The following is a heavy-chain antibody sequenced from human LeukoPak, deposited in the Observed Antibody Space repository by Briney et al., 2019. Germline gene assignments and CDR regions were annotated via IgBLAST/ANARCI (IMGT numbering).Heavy chain of an antibody. D-gene: IGHD3-22*01. CDR2: ISSSGSTI. CDR3: AKGRSSDLYYYDSSGAHDAFDI. CDR1: GFTFSSYE. V-gene: IGHV3-48*03. J-gene: IGHJ3*02. Sequence: GGSLRLSCAASGFTFSSYEMNWVRQAPGKGLEWVSYISSSGSTIYYADSVKGRFTISRDNAKNTLYLQMNSLRAEDTAVYYCAKGRSSDLYYYDSSGAHDAFDIWGQGTMVTVSS.